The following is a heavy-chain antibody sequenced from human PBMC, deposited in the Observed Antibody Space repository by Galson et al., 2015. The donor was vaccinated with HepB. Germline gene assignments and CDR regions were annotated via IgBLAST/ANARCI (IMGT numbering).Heavy chain of an antibody. CDR2: INEDGSDK. D-gene: IGHD6-19*01. CDR1: GFPFNTYW. V-gene: IGHV3-7*01. J-gene: IGHJ4*02. CDR3: ATRGQAMAD. Sequence: SLRLSCAASGFPFNTYWMTWARQAPGKGLEWVANINEDGSDKNYVDSVKGRFIISRDNAKRALYLQMNSLRADDTAVYYCATRGQAMADWGQGTLVTVSS.